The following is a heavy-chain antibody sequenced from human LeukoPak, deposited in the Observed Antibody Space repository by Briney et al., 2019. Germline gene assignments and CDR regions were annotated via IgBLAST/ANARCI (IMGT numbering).Heavy chain of an antibody. D-gene: IGHD3-10*01. CDR2: IYYSGST. Sequence: PSETLSLTRTVSGGSISSSSYYWGWIRQTPGKGLEWIGSIYYSGSTYYNPSLKSRVTISVDTSKNQFSLKLSSVTAADTAVYYCAKHSPPNYYGSGNHFDYWGQGTLVTVSS. CDR3: AKHSPPNYYGSGNHFDY. J-gene: IGHJ4*02. CDR1: GGSISSSSYY. V-gene: IGHV4-39*01.